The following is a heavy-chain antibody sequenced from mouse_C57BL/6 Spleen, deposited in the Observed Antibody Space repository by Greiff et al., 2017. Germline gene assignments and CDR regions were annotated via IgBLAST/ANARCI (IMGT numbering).Heavy chain of an antibody. CDR3: ARRGLWSSYWYFDV. CDR1: GYTFTSYW. CDR2: IDPSDSYT. D-gene: IGHD1-1*02. J-gene: IGHJ1*03. Sequence: QVQLQQSGAELVRPGTSVKLSCKASGYTFTSYWMHWVKQRPGQGLEWIGVIDPSDSYTNYNQKFKGKATLTVDTSSSTAYMQLSSLTSEDSAVYYCARRGLWSSYWYFDVWGTGTTVTVSS. V-gene: IGHV1-59*01.